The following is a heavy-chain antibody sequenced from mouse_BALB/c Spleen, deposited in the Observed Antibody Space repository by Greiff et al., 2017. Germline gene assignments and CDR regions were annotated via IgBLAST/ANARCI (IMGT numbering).Heavy chain of an antibody. D-gene: IGHD1-2*01. V-gene: IGHV3-8*02. CDR1: GDSITSGY. CDR3: ARWLRPLYAMDD. J-gene: IGHJ4*01. Sequence: VQLKQSGPSLVKPSQTLSLTCSVTGDSITSGYWNWIRKFPGNKLEYMGYISYSGSTYYNPSLKSRISITRDTSKNQYYLQLNSVTTEDTATYYCARWLRPLYAMDDWGQGTSVTVSS. CDR2: ISYSGST.